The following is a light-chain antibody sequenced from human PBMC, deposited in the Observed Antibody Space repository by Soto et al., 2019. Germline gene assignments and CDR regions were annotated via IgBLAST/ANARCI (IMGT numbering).Light chain of an antibody. CDR3: QQYNNWPPWT. J-gene: IGKJ1*01. CDR2: GAS. Sequence: EIVLTQSPGTLSLSPGERTTLSCRASQSVSSNYLAWYQQKPGQAPRLLIYGASSRATGIPDRFSGSGSGTEFTLTISSLQSEDFAVYYCQQYNNWPPWTCGQGTK. CDR1: QSVSSNY. V-gene: IGKV3-20*01.